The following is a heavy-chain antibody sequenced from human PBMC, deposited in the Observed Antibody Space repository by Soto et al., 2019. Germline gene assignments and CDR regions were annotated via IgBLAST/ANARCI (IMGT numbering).Heavy chain of an antibody. D-gene: IGHD4-17*01. V-gene: IGHV3-23*01. CDR1: GLTFSAYA. J-gene: IGHJ3*01. CDR3: GKDPNGDYIGAFDF. CDR2: IRGSGGET. Sequence: PGGSLRLSCVASGLTFSAYAMTWVRQAPGKGLEWVSSIRGSGGETHSADSVKGRFTISRDNSKNTLYLQMNSLRAEDTALYYCGKDPNGDYIGAFDFWGQGTMITV.